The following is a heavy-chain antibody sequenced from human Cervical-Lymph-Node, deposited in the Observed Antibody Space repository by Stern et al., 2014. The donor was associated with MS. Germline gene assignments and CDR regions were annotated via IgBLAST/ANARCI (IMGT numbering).Heavy chain of an antibody. CDR1: GFNFTNYW. V-gene: IGHV5-51*01. CDR3: VRRRYCTGVNCFYYYYGLDV. J-gene: IGHJ6*02. D-gene: IGHD2-15*01. CDR2: LNAGDSDT. Sequence: EVQLEESGAEVKKPGESLKISCKGSGFNFTNYWIGWVRQMPGKGLEWMGILNAGDSDTRYSPSFQGQVIISVDKSISTAYLQWTSLKASDTAMYYCVRRRYCTGVNCFYYYYGLDVWGQGTTVTVS.